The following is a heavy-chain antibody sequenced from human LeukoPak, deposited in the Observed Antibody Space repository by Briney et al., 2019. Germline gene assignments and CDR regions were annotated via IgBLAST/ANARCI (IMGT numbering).Heavy chain of an antibody. CDR3: ARERYGSSSKRGMDY. V-gene: IGHV1-69*13. CDR1: GYTFTSYA. CDR2: IIPIFGTA. Sequence: SVKVSCKASGYTFTSYAMNWVRQAPGQGLEWMGGIIPIFGTANYAQKFQGRVTITADESTSTAYMELSSLRSEDTAVYYCARERYGSSSKRGMDYWGQGTLVTVSS. J-gene: IGHJ4*02. D-gene: IGHD6-6*01.